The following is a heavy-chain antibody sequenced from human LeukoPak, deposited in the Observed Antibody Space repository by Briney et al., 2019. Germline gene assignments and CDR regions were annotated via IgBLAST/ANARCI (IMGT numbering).Heavy chain of an antibody. Sequence: GGSLRLSCGASGFTFGTYWMHSVRQAPGKGLVWVSGINSDGGTTTYADSVKGRFTISRDNAKNTLYLQMNNLRAEDTAIYYCATDSYVSGSYYRLFYWGQGTLVTVSS. D-gene: IGHD3-10*01. CDR1: GFTFGTYW. V-gene: IGHV3-74*01. J-gene: IGHJ4*02. CDR2: INSDGGTT. CDR3: ATDSYVSGSYYRLFY.